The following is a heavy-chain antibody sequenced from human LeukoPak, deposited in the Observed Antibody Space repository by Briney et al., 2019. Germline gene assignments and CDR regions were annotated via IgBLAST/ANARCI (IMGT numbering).Heavy chain of an antibody. V-gene: IGHV3-48*03. CDR2: TSSSGYTR. CDR1: GFTFSSYE. Sequence: GGSLRLSCAASGFTFSSYEMNWVRQAPGKGLEWVSYTSSSGYTRYYADSVKGRFTISRDNAKNSLYLQMNSLRAEDTAIYYCVLRGAVAAADFWGQGTLVTVSS. CDR3: VLRGAVAAADF. J-gene: IGHJ4*02. D-gene: IGHD6-19*01.